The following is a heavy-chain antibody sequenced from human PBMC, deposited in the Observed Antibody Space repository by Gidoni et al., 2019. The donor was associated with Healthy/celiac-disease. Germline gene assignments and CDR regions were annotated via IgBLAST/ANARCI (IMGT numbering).Heavy chain of an antibody. J-gene: IGHJ4*02. CDR2: ISWDGGST. D-gene: IGHD2-2*03. V-gene: IGHV3-43D*03. CDR3: AKDMDKALDY. Sequence: EVQLVESGGVVVKPGGSLRLPCAAPGFTFDDYAMHWVRQAPGKGLEWVSLISWDGGSTYYADSVKGRFTISRDNSKNSLYLQMNSLRAEDTALYYCAKDMDKALDYWGQGTLVTVSS. CDR1: GFTFDDYA.